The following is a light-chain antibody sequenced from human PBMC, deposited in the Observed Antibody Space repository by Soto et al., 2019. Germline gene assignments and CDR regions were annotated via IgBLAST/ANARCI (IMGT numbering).Light chain of an antibody. CDR3: QQYRRSLGIT. Sequence: EIVLTQSPGTLSLSPGERATLSRRASQSVSSSYLAWYQQKPGQAPRLLIYGASSRATGIPDRFSGSGSGTDFTLTISRLEPEDFAVYYCQQYRRSLGITFGPGTKEDIK. CDR2: GAS. V-gene: IGKV3-20*01. J-gene: IGKJ3*01. CDR1: QSVSSSY.